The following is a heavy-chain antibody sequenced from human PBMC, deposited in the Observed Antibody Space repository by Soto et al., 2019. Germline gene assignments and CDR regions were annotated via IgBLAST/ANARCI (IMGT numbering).Heavy chain of an antibody. J-gene: IGHJ5*02. D-gene: IGHD1-7*01. CDR3: ARDRTQTHCFDP. Sequence: PGGSLRLSCAASGFTFSSYSMNWVRQAPGKGLEWVSSISSSSSYIYYADSVKGRFTISRDNAKNSLYLQMNSLRAEDTAVYYCARDRTQTHCFDPWGQGTLVTVSS. V-gene: IGHV3-21*01. CDR2: ISSSSSYI. CDR1: GFTFSSYS.